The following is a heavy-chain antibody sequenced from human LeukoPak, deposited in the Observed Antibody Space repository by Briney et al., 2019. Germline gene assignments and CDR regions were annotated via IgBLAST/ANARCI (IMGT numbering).Heavy chain of an antibody. D-gene: IGHD3-16*02. CDR3: ARLFGGVIPRYMDV. Sequence: GGSLRLSCAASGFTFSTFAMIWVRQPPGKGLEWVSSIFPSGGEIHYADSVRGRFTISRDNSKSTLSLQMNSLGAEDTAVYYCARLFGGVIPRYMDVWGKGTTVTVSS. CDR1: GFTFSTFA. J-gene: IGHJ6*03. CDR2: IFPSGGEI. V-gene: IGHV3-23*01.